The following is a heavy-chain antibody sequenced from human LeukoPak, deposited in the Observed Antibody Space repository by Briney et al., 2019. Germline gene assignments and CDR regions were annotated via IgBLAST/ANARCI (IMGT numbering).Heavy chain of an antibody. J-gene: IGHJ5*02. CDR3: AREERTFGGVISP. V-gene: IGHV4-39*07. D-gene: IGHD3-16*01. CDR2: MYYRGST. Sequence: PSETLSLTCTVSGGSISSSSHYWGWIRQPPGKGLEWIGSMYYRGSTYHNPSLKSRVTISVDTSKNQFSLKLSSVTAADTAVYYCAREERTFGGVISPWGQGTLVTVSS. CDR1: GGSISSSSHY.